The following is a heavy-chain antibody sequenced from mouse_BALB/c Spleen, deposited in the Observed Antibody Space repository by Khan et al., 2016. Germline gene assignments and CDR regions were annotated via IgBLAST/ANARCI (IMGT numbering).Heavy chain of an antibody. Sequence: QVQLKESAAELARPGASVKMSCKASGYTFTDYTMHWVKQRPGQGLEWIGYFNPLSGYTDYNQKFTDKTTLTADKSSSTAYIQLSSLTSEDSAAYYCARAGSIDYWGQGTTLTVSS. D-gene: IGHD6-1*01. CDR2: FNPLSGYT. CDR3: ARAGSIDY. V-gene: IGHV1-4*02. J-gene: IGHJ2*01. CDR1: GYTFTDYT.